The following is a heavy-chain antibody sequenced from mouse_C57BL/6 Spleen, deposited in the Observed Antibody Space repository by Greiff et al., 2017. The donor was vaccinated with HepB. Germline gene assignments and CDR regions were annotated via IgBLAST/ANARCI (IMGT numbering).Heavy chain of an antibody. Sequence: QVQLKESGAELVRPGTSVKVSCKASGYAFTNYLIEWVKQRPGQGLEWIGVINPGSGGTNYNEKFKGKATLTADKSSSTAYMQLSSLTSEDSAVYFCARSWDGVAYWGQGTLVTVSA. CDR3: ARSWDGVAY. CDR2: INPGSGGT. D-gene: IGHD4-1*01. J-gene: IGHJ3*01. V-gene: IGHV1-54*01. CDR1: GYAFTNYL.